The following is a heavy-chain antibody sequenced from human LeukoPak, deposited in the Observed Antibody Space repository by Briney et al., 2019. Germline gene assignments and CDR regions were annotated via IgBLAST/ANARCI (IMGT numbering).Heavy chain of an antibody. Sequence: GSLRLSCAASGFTFSSYAMSWVRQSPGKGLEWIGSIYSSGTTYYNPSLKSRVTISVDTSKNQFSLRLSSVTAADTAVFYCARDGSHYYFDYWGQGTLVTVSS. J-gene: IGHJ4*02. CDR1: GFTFSSYA. CDR2: IYSSGTT. D-gene: IGHD3-10*01. V-gene: IGHV4-39*07. CDR3: ARDGSHYYFDY.